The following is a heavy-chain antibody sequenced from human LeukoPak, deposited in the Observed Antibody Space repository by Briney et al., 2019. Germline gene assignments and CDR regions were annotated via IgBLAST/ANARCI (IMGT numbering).Heavy chain of an antibody. CDR1: GGTFSSYA. D-gene: IGHD6-19*01. CDR3: ARASIAVAGTHWFDP. Sequence: GASVKVSCKASGGTFSSYAISWVRQAPGQGLEWMGRIIPTFGTANYAQKFQGRVTITTDESTSTAYMELSSLRSEDTAVYYCARASIAVAGTHWFDPWGQGTLVTVSS. V-gene: IGHV1-69*05. CDR2: IIPTFGTA. J-gene: IGHJ5*02.